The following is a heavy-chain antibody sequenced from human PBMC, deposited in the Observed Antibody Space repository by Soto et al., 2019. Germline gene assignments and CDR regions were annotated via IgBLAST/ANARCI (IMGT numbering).Heavy chain of an antibody. J-gene: IGHJ5*02. Sequence: QVQLVQSGAEVKKPGASVKVSCKASGYTFTNYDIHWVRQATGQGLEWMGWMNPDSGNTGQSKQFQGRVTMTRDTSISTAYMEMSSLRSEDTAVYYCARGRCRRTGFDPWGQGTLVTVSS. D-gene: IGHD2-21*02. CDR1: GYTFTNYD. CDR3: ARGRCRRTGFDP. CDR2: MNPDSGNT. V-gene: IGHV1-8*01.